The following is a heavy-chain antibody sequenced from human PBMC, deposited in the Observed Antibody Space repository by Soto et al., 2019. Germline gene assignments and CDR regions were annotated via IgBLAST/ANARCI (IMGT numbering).Heavy chain of an antibody. J-gene: IGHJ3*02. D-gene: IGHD3-22*01. CDR3: ARLSYDSSGYYYVGGFAFDI. CDR1: GGSISSSSYY. CDR2: IYYSGST. Sequence: SETLSLTCTVSGGSISSSSYYWGWIRQPPGKGLEWIGSIYYSGSTYYNPSLKSRVTISVDTSKNQFSLKLSSVTAADTAVYYCARLSYDSSGYYYVGGFAFDIWGQGTMVTVS. V-gene: IGHV4-39*01.